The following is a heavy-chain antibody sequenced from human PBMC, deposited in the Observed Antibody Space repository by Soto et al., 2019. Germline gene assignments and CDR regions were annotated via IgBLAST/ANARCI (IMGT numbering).Heavy chain of an antibody. CDR1: GFTFSSYA. CDR2: ISGSGGST. CDR3: AKGGRAVVVVAAFDY. J-gene: IGHJ4*02. D-gene: IGHD2-15*01. Sequence: HPGGSLRLSCAASGFTFSSYAMSWVRQAPGKGLEWVSAISGSGGSTYYADSVKGRFTISRDNSKNTLYLQMNSLRAEDTAVYYCAKGGRAVVVVAAFDYWGQGTLVTVSS. V-gene: IGHV3-23*01.